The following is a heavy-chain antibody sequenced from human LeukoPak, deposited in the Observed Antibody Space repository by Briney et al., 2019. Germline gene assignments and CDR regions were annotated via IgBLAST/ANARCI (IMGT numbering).Heavy chain of an antibody. V-gene: IGHV4-34*01. CDR2: INHSGST. CDR1: GGSFSGYY. CDR3: ARGLGSRVRGVIMSSQYYYYGMDV. J-gene: IGHJ6*04. Sequence: SETLSLTCAVYGGSFSGYYWSWVRHPPGKGLEWIGEINHSGSTNYNPSLKSRVTISVDTSKNQFSLKLSSVTAADTAVYYCARGLGSRVRGVIMSSQYYYYGMDVWGKGTTVTVSS. D-gene: IGHD3-10*01.